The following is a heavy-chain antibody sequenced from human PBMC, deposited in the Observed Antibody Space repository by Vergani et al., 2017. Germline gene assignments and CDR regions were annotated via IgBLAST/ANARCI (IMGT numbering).Heavy chain of an antibody. J-gene: IGHJ4*02. V-gene: IGHV4-59*01. Sequence: QVQLQESGPGLVKPSETLSLTCTVSGGSISSYYWSWIRQPPGKGLEWIGYIYYSGSTNYNPSLKSPVTISVDTSKNQFSLKLSSVTAADTAVYYCARDTVGSFDYWGQGTLVTVSS. CDR3: ARDTVGSFDY. CDR1: GGSISSYY. CDR2: IYYSGST. D-gene: IGHD4-23*01.